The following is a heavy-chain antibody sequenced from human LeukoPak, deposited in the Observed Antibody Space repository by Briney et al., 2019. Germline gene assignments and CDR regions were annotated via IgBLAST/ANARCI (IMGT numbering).Heavy chain of an antibody. J-gene: IGHJ4*02. CDR2: INHSGST. Sequence: SETLSLTCAVYGGSFSGYYWIWIRQPPGKGLEWIGEINHSGSTNYNPSLKSRVTISVDTSKNQFSLKLSSVSAADTAVYYCARVVSSGWYPFDYWGQGTLVTVSS. CDR1: GGSFSGYY. CDR3: ARVVSSGWYPFDY. D-gene: IGHD6-19*01. V-gene: IGHV4-34*01.